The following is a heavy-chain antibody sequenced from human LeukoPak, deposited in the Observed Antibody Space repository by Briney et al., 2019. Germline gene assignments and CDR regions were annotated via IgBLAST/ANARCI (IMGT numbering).Heavy chain of an antibody. D-gene: IGHD1-26*01. CDR2: ISAYNGNT. Sequence: ASVKVSCKASGYSSTNYGISWVRQAPGQGLEWMGWISAYNGNTNYAQKLQGRVTMTTDTSTSTAYMELRSLRSDDTAVYYCARRGSYYLDSDYWGQGTLVTVSS. CDR1: GYSSTNYG. J-gene: IGHJ4*02. V-gene: IGHV1-18*01. CDR3: ARRGSYYLDSDY.